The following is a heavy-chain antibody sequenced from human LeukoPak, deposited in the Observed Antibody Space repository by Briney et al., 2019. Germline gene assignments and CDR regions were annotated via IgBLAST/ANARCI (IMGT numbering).Heavy chain of an antibody. CDR2: INPNSGGT. J-gene: IGHJ5*02. D-gene: IGHD2-2*01. Sequence: GASVKVSCKASGYTFTGYYMHWVRQAPGQGLEWMGWINPNSGGTNYAQKFQGRVTMTRDTSISTAYMELSRLRSDDTAVYYCARRGVSSTSCYWFDPWGQGTLVTVSS. CDR1: GYTFTGYY. CDR3: ARRGVSSTSCYWFDP. V-gene: IGHV1-2*02.